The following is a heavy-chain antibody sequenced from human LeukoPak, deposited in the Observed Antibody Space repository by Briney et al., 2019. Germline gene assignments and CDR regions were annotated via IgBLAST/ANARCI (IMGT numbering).Heavy chain of an antibody. D-gene: IGHD3-16*02. CDR3: ARQGYVWGSYRYTGYFDY. Sequence: GESLKISCKGSGYSFTSYWIGWVRQMPGKGLEWMGIIYPGDSDTRYSPSFQGQVTISADKSISTAYLQWSSLKASDTAMYYCARQGYVWGSYRYTGYFDYWGQGTLVTVSS. J-gene: IGHJ4*02. CDR2: IYPGDSDT. CDR1: GYSFTSYW. V-gene: IGHV5-51*01.